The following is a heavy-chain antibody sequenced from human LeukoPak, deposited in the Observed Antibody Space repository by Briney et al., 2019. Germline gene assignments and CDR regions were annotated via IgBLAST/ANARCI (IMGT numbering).Heavy chain of an antibody. Sequence: SETLSLTCTVSGGSISSSSYYWGWIRQPPGKGLEWIGSIYYSGSTYYNPSLKSRVTISVDTSKNQFSLKLSSVTAADTAVYYCARDRTGRNTAQDDYWGQGTLVTVSS. CDR1: GGSISSSSYY. CDR2: IYYSGST. D-gene: IGHD5-18*01. CDR3: ARDRTGRNTAQDDY. V-gene: IGHV4-39*02. J-gene: IGHJ4*02.